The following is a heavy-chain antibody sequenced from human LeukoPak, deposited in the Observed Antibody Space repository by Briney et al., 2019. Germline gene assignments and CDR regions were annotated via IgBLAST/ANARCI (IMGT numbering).Heavy chain of an antibody. D-gene: IGHD2-15*01. CDR1: GYSFTSYD. Sequence: GASVKVSCKASGYSFTSYDINWVRQATGQGLEWMGWMNSNSGNTGYAQKLQGRVTMTTDTSTSTAYMELRSLRSDDTAVYYCARDPPTIVVVVAATREYYYYMDVWGKGTTVTVSS. CDR3: ARDPPTIVVVVAATREYYYYMDV. J-gene: IGHJ6*03. CDR2: MNSNSGNT. V-gene: IGHV1-8*01.